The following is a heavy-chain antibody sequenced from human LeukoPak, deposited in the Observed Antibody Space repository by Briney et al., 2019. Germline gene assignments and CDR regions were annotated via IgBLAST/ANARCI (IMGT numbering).Heavy chain of an antibody. Sequence: SETLSLTCTVSGGSVSGYNYCWTWIRQPPGKGLEWIGCIYYSGTTNYNPSLKSRVTISIDTSKNQLSLKLSSVTAADTAVYYCAREWELGGQGTMVTVSS. CDR2: IYYSGTT. J-gene: IGHJ3*01. CDR1: GGSVSGYNYC. CDR3: AREWEL. D-gene: IGHD1-26*01. V-gene: IGHV4-61*01.